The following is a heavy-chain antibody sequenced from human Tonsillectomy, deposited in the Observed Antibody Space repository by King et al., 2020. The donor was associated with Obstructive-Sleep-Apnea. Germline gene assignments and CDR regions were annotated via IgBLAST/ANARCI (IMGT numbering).Heavy chain of an antibody. CDR1: GFTFSSYW. J-gene: IGHJ6*02. CDR2: IKQDGSEK. CDR3: AREKYGDYYYYYYGMDV. V-gene: IGHV3-7*01. Sequence: VQLVESGGGLVQPGGSLRLSCAASGFTFSSYWMSWVRQAPGKGLEWVANIKQDGSEKYYVDSVKGRFTISRDNAKNSLYLQMNSLRAEDTAVYYCAREKYGDYYYYYYGMDVWGQGTTVTVSS. D-gene: IGHD4-17*01.